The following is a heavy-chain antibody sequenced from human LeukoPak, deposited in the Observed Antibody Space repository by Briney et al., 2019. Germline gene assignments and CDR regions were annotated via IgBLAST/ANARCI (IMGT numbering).Heavy chain of an antibody. CDR3: ARRSTVPNNYYLDY. J-gene: IGHJ4*02. V-gene: IGHV3-11*01. CDR1: GFTFRDYY. D-gene: IGHD1-1*01. Sequence: GGSLRLSCAASGFTFRDYYISWIRQAPGQGLEWIAYISSSGSTTYYGDSVKGRFTISRDNAKNSLSLQMNSLRADDTAVYYWARRSTVPNNYYLDYGGQGALVTVSS. CDR2: ISSSGSTT.